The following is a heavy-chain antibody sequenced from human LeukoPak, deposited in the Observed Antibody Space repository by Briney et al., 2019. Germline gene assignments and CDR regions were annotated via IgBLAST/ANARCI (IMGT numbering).Heavy chain of an antibody. CDR2: IYTSGST. CDR3: ARDIGQLVRGSYYYYYYMDV. J-gene: IGHJ6*03. D-gene: IGHD6-6*01. CDR1: GGSISSGSYY. V-gene: IGHV4-61*02. Sequence: PSQTLSLTCTVSGGSISSGSYYWSWIRQPAGKGLEWIGRIYTSGSTNYNPSLKSRVTISVDTSKNQFSLKLSSVTAADTAVYYCARDIGQLVRGSYYYYYYMDVWGKGTTVTVSS.